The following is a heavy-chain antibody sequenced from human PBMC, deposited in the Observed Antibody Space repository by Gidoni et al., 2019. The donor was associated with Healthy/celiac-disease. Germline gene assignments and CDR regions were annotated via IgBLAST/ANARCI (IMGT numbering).Heavy chain of an antibody. CDR2: INPNSGGT. CDR3: ELVVVVAAKGWFDP. CDR1: GYTFTGSY. V-gene: IGHV1-2*06. D-gene: IGHD2-15*01. J-gene: IGHJ5*02. Sequence: VQLVQSGAEVKKPGASVKVSCKSSGYTFTGSYMHWVRQAPGQGLEWMGRINPNSGGTNDAKKVQGRVTMTRDTSISTADMELSRLRSDDTAVYYGELVVVVAAKGWFDPWGQGTLVTVSS.